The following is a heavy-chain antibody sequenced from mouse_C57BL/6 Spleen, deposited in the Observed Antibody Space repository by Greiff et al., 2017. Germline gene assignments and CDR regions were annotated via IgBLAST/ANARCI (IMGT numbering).Heavy chain of an antibody. CDR2: ISDGGSYT. J-gene: IGHJ2*01. CDR1: GFTFSSYA. V-gene: IGHV5-4*03. Sequence: EVKLMESGGGLVKPGGSLKLSCAASGFTFSSYAMSWVRQTPEKRLEWVATISDGGSYTYYPDNVKGRFTISRDNAKNNLYLQMSHLKSEDTAMYYCARYYYGSCFDYWGQGTTLTVSS. CDR3: ARYYYGSCFDY. D-gene: IGHD1-1*01.